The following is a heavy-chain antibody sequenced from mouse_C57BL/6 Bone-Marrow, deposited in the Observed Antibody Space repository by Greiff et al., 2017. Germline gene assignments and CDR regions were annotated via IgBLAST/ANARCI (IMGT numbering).Heavy chain of an antibody. D-gene: IGHD1-1*01. CDR2: IDPEDGET. J-gene: IGHJ2*01. V-gene: IGHV14-2*01. Sequence: VQLQQSGAELVKPGASVKLSCTASGFNIKDYYIHWVKQRTEQGLEWIGRIDPEDGETKYAPKFQDKATITAETSSNKAYLQLSSLTSEDTAVYYCTRSLIYYGTNYWGQGTTLTVSS. CDR1: GFNIKDYY. CDR3: TRSLIYYGTNY.